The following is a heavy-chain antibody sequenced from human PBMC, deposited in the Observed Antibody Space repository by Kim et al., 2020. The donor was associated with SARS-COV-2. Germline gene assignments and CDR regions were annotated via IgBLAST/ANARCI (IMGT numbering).Heavy chain of an antibody. J-gene: IGHJ4*02. CDR1: GYTFTGYY. Sequence: ASVKVSCKASGYTFTGYYMHWVRQAPGQGLEWMGWINPNSGGTNYAQKFQGWVTMTRDTSISTAYMELSRLRSDDTAVYYCARDRGSPDFSFDYWGQGTLVTVS. CDR2: INPNSGGT. CDR3: ARDRGSPDFSFDY. V-gene: IGHV1-2*04. D-gene: IGHD2-15*01.